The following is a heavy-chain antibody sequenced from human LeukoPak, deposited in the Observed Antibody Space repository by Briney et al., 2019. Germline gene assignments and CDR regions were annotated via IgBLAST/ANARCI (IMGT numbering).Heavy chain of an antibody. CDR3: ARGLQWDLQAFDI. V-gene: IGHV4-59*01. D-gene: IGHD1-26*01. CDR1: GVSRSSDY. Sequence: PLETLSLTCTVSGVSRSSDYWSWIRQPPGKGLEWIGYVSYGGNTNYNPSLKSRVTISVDTSKNQFSLKLSSVTAADTAVYYCARGLQWDLQAFDIWGQGTMVTVSS. CDR2: VSYGGNT. J-gene: IGHJ3*02.